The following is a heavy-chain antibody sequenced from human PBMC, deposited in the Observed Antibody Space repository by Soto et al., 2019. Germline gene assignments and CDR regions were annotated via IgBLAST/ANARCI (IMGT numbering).Heavy chain of an antibody. CDR1: GFTFSSYA. CDR2: ISYDGSNK. D-gene: IGHD6-13*01. CDR3: ARGIRLYSSSYYCYGMDV. V-gene: IGHV3-30-3*01. J-gene: IGHJ6*02. Sequence: GGSLRLSCAASGFTFSSYAMHWVRQAPGKGLEWVAVISYDGSNKYYADSVKGRFTISRDNSKNTLYLQMNSLRAEDTAVYYCARGIRLYSSSYYCYGMDVWGQGTTVTVSS.